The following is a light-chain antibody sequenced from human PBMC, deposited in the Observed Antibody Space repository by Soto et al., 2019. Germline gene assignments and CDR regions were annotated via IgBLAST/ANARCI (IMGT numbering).Light chain of an antibody. J-gene: IGLJ3*02. Sequence: QSVLTPPASVSGSPGQSITISCTGTSSDVGAYNYVSWYQQHPGKAPKLMIYEVSNRPSGVSDRFSGSRSGNTASLTISGLQAEDESDYYCSSYTSSSTWVFGGGTKLTVL. CDR2: EVS. V-gene: IGLV2-14*01. CDR1: SSDVGAYNY. CDR3: SSYTSSSTWV.